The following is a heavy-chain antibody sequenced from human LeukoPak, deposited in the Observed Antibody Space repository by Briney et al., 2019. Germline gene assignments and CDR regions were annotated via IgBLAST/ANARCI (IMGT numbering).Heavy chain of an antibody. V-gene: IGHV4-59*01. D-gene: IGHD3/OR15-3a*01. CDR1: GGSISTYY. CDR2: INYSGDT. Sequence: SETLSLTCTVCGGSISTYYWSWIRQPPGEGRGWSGEINYSGDTKYNPSFKSRVIISVDMSKNQFSLKLSSVTATDTAMYFCARIGTTDYYTYYYNYMDVWGKGTTVTISS. J-gene: IGHJ6*03. CDR3: ARIGTTDYYTYYYNYMDV.